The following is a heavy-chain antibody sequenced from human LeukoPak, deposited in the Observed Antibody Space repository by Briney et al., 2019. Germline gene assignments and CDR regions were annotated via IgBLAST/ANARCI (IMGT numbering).Heavy chain of an antibody. CDR3: ARVGVRGLAIRAFDI. D-gene: IGHD3-10*01. CDR1: GGSISSYY. V-gene: IGHV4-59*01. CDR2: IYYSGST. J-gene: IGHJ3*02. Sequence: PSETLSLTCTVSGGSISSYYWSWIRQPPGKGLEWIGYIYYSGSTNYNPSLKSRVTISVDTSKNQFSLKLSSVTAADTAVYYCARVGVRGLAIRAFDIWGQGTMVTVSS.